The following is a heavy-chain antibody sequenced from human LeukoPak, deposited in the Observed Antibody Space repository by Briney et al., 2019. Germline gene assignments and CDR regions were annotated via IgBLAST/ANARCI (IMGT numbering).Heavy chain of an antibody. D-gene: IGHD3-10*01. CDR1: GYTFTSYA. CDR2: INTNTGNP. CDR3: ARDRITMVRGGHNWFDP. J-gene: IGHJ5*02. Sequence: ASVKVSCKASGYTFTSYAMNWVRQAPGQGLEWMGWINTNTGNPTYAQGFTGRFVFSLDTSVSTAYLQISSLKAEDTAVYYCARDRITMVRGGHNWFDPWGQGTLVTVSS. V-gene: IGHV7-4-1*02.